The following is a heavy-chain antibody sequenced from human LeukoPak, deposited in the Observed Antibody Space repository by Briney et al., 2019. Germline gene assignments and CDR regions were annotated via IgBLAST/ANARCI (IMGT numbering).Heavy chain of an antibody. J-gene: IGHJ4*02. D-gene: IGHD6-19*01. CDR1: GFTFSSYS. CDR2: ISSSSSYI. Sequence: SGGSLRLSCAASGFTFSSYSMNWVRQAPGKGLEWVSSISSSSSYIYYADSMKGRFTVSRDNAKNSLYLQMNSLRAEDTGVYYCAKDLSSGSRRAYWGQGTLVTVSS. CDR3: AKDLSSGSRRAY. V-gene: IGHV3-21*01.